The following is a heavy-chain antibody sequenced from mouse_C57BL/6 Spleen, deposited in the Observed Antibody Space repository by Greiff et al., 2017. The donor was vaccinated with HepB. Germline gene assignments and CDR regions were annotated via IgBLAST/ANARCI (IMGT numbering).Heavy chain of an antibody. Sequence: EVQLVESGGDLVKPGGSLKLSCAASGFTFSSYGMSWVRQTPDKRLEWVATISSGGSYTYYPDSVKGRFTISRDNAKNTLYLQMSSLKSEDTAMYYCAREGDDYLFAYWGQGTLVTVSA. CDR3: AREGDDYLFAY. J-gene: IGHJ3*01. CDR1: GFTFSSYG. D-gene: IGHD2-4*01. CDR2: ISSGGSYT. V-gene: IGHV5-6*01.